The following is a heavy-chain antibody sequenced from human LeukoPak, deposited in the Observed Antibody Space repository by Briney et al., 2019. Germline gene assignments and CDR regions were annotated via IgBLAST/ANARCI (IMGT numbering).Heavy chain of an antibody. J-gene: IGHJ4*02. D-gene: IGHD6-19*01. CDR2: IWYDGSNK. CDR3: ARGQQWLRRTYYFDY. CDR1: GFTFSSYG. V-gene: IGHV3-33*01. Sequence: GGSLRLSCAASGFTFSSYGMHWVRQAPGKGLEWVAVIWYDGSNKYYADSVKGRFTISRDNSKNTLYLQMNSLRAEDTAVYYCARGQQWLRRTYYFDYWGQGTLVTASS.